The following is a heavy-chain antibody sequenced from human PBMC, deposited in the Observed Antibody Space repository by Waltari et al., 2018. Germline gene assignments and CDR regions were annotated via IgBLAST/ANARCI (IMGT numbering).Heavy chain of an antibody. V-gene: IGHV3-30-3*01. D-gene: IGHD2-2*02. Sequence: QVQLVESGGGVVQPGRSLGLSCAASGSTFSSYARHWVRRAPGKGLGWVAVISYDGSNKYYADSVKGRFTISRDNSKNTLYLQMNSLRAEDTAVYYCAREGGYCSSTSCYSYYGMDVWGQGTTVTVSS. CDR1: GSTFSSYA. CDR2: ISYDGSNK. CDR3: AREGGYCSSTSCYSYYGMDV. J-gene: IGHJ6*02.